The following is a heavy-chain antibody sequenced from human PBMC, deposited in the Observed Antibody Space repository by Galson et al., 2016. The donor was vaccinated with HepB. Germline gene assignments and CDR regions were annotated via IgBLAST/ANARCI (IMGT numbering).Heavy chain of an antibody. V-gene: IGHV2-70*11. J-gene: IGHJ3*02. CDR3: ARMEKSRAWPGDACDI. Sequence: PALVTPTQTLTLTCTFSGFSLRTSGMCVNWIRQPPGKALEWLARIDWDDDKYYSTSVKTRLTISRDTSKNQVVLTMTNMDPVDTATYYCARMEKSRAWPGDACDIWGQGTIVTVSS. CDR2: IDWDDDK. CDR1: GFSLRTSGMC.